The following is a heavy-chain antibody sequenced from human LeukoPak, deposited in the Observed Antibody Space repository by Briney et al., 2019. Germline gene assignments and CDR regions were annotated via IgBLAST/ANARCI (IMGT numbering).Heavy chain of an antibody. J-gene: IGHJ5*02. V-gene: IGHV1-69*05. Sequence: AASVKVSFKASGRSFSTYAMNWVRQAPGQGLEWMGGITPRFKTTKYAQKFHGRVTITTGESTATAYMELSSLRSEDTAVYYCASRGGRWLQFDWFDPWGQGTLVTVSS. CDR2: ITPRFKTT. D-gene: IGHD5-24*01. CDR1: GRSFSTYA. CDR3: ASRGGRWLQFDWFDP.